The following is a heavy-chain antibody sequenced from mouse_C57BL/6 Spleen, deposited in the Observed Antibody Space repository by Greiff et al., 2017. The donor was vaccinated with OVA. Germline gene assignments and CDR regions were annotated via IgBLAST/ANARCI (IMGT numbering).Heavy chain of an antibody. D-gene: IGHD1-1*01. CDR3: ARIDYYGSSYDAMDY. CDR2: IYPGDGDT. CDR1: GYAFSSYW. J-gene: IGHJ4*01. Sequence: QVQLQQSGAELVKPGASVKISCKASGYAFSSYWMNWVKQRPGKGLEWIGQIYPGDGDTNYNGKFKGKATLTEDKSSSTAYMQLSSLTSEDSTVYFCARIDYYGSSYDAMDYWGQGTSVTVSS. V-gene: IGHV1-80*01.